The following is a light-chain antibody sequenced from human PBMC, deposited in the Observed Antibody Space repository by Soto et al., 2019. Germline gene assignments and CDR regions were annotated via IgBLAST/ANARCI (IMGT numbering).Light chain of an antibody. CDR2: DAS. CDR1: QSVSSSY. J-gene: IGKJ5*01. Sequence: EIVMTHSPATLSVSPGERATLSFRASQSVSSSYLAWYQQKPGQAPRLLIYDASNRATGIPARFSGSGSGTDFTLTISSLEPEDFAVYYCQQRSNWPPITFGQGTRLEIK. V-gene: IGKV3D-20*02. CDR3: QQRSNWPPIT.